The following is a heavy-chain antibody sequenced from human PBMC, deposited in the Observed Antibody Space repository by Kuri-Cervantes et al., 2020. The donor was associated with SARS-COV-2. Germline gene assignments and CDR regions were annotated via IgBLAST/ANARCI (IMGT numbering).Heavy chain of an antibody. CDR3: ARSHTLYGGNSSPWDY. V-gene: IGHV1-18*01. Sequence: ASVKVSCKASGYTFTSYGISWVQQAPGQGLEWMGWISAYNGNTNYAQKLQGRVTMTTDTSTSTAYMELRGLRSFDTAVYYCARSHTLYGGNSSPWDYWGQGTLVTVSS. J-gene: IGHJ4*02. CDR2: ISAYNGNT. D-gene: IGHD4-23*01. CDR1: GYTFTSYG.